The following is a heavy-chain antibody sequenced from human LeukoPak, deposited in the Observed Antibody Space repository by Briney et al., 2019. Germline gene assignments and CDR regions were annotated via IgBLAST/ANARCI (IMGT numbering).Heavy chain of an antibody. V-gene: IGHV1-69*13. J-gene: IGHJ6*03. Sequence: SVKVSCKASGGTFTSYTITWVRQAPGQGLEWMGGIIPIFGTANYAQKFQGRVTITADESTGTAYMELSSLRSEDTAVYYCARGGADYYYYMDVWGKGTTVTISS. D-gene: IGHD3-16*01. CDR2: IIPIFGTA. CDR1: GGTFTSYT. CDR3: ARGGADYYYYMDV.